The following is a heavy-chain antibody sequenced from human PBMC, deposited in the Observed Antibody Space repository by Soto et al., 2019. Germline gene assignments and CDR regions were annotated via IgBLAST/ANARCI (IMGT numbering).Heavy chain of an antibody. CDR3: ARDHCCGGSCYSYV. J-gene: IGHJ6*02. CDR1: GGTFSSYT. CDR2: IIPILGIA. V-gene: IGHV1-69*08. Sequence: QVQLVQSGAEVKKPGSSVKVCCKASGGTFSSYTISWVRQAPGQGLEWMGRIIPILGIAIYAQKFQGRVTITADKSTSTAYMELSSLRSEDTAVYYCARDHCCGGSCYSYVWGQGTTVTVSS. D-gene: IGHD2-15*01.